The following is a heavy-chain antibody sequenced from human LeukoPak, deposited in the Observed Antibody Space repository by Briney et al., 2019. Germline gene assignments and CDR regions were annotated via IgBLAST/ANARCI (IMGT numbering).Heavy chain of an antibody. CDR3: AREVVVVPVSWFDP. V-gene: IGHV4-59*01. CDR2: IYYSGSP. Sequence: SETLSLTCTVSGGSISSYYWSWIRQPPGKGLEWIGYIYYSGSPNYNPSLKSRVTISVDTSKNQFPLKLSSVTAADTAVYYCAREVVVVPVSWFDPWGQGTLVTVSS. CDR1: GGSISSYY. D-gene: IGHD2-2*01. J-gene: IGHJ5*02.